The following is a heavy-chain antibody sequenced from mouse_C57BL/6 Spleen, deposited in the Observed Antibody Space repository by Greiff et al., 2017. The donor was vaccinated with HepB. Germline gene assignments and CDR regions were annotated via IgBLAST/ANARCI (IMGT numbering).Heavy chain of an antibody. CDR1: GYTFTSYW. CDR3: SRGCTTVVATDY. D-gene: IGHD1-1*01. Sequence: VQLQQPGAELVRPGSSVKLSCKASGYTFTSYWMDWVKQRPGQGLEWIGNIYPSDSETHYNQKFKDKATLTVDKSSSTAYMQLSSLTSEDSAVYYYSRGCTTVVATDYWGQGTTLTVSS. CDR2: IYPSDSET. V-gene: IGHV1-61*01. J-gene: IGHJ2*01.